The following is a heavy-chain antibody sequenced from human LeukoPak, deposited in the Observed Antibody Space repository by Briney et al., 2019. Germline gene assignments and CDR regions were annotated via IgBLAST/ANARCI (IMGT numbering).Heavy chain of an antibody. CDR2: ISAYNGNT. V-gene: IGHV1-18*01. Sequence: GASVKVSCKASGYTFTSYGISWVRQAPGQGLEWMGWISAYNGNTNYAQKLQGRVTMTTDTSTSTAYMELRSLRSDDTAVYYCARAGDIVASGEEWFDPWGQGTLVTVSS. J-gene: IGHJ5*02. D-gene: IGHD5-12*01. CDR1: GYTFTSYG. CDR3: ARAGDIVASGEEWFDP.